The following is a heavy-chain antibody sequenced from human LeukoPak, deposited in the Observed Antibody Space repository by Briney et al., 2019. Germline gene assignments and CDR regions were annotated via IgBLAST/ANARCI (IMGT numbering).Heavy chain of an antibody. CDR1: GFTFTIAW. V-gene: IGHV3-15*01. J-gene: IGHJ4*02. D-gene: IGHD5-18*01. Sequence: GGSLRLSCAASGFTFTIAWMTWVRRAPGKGLEWVGRIKSKTDGGTIEYAAPVKGRFIISRDDSKNTLYLQMTSLKTEDTAVYYCTWYGSTYGQGNDYWGQGTLVTVSS. CDR2: IKSKTDGGTI. CDR3: TWYGSTYGQGNDY.